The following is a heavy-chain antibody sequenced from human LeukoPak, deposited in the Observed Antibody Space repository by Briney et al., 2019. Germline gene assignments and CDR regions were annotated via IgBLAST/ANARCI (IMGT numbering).Heavy chain of an antibody. Sequence: GGSLRLSCAASGFTFSSYSMNWVRQAPGKGLEWVSSISSSSSYIYYADSVKGRFTISRDNAKNSLYLQMNSLRAEDTAVYYCARDLVPYSNYSGTQRAFDYWGQGTLVTVSS. J-gene: IGHJ4*02. CDR1: GFTFSSYS. CDR2: ISSSSSYI. V-gene: IGHV3-21*01. CDR3: ARDLVPYSNYSGTQRAFDY. D-gene: IGHD4-11*01.